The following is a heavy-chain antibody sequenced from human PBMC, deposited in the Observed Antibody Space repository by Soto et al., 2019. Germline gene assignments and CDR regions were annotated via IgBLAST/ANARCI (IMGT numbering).Heavy chain of an antibody. D-gene: IGHD3-3*01. CDR3: ARGPSYDFWSGYPMNWFDP. V-gene: IGHV1-2*02. CDR1: GYTFTGYY. CDR2: INPNSGGT. Sequence: ASVKVSCKASGYTFTGYYMHWVRQAPGQGLEWMGWINPNSGGTNYAQKFQGRVTMTRDMSISTAYMELSRLRSDDTAVYYCARGPSYDFWSGYPMNWFDPWGQGTLVTVSS. J-gene: IGHJ5*02.